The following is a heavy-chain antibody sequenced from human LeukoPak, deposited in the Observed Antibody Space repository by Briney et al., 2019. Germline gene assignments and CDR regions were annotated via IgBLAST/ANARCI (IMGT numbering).Heavy chain of an antibody. D-gene: IGHD1-14*01. CDR1: GFTFSSYD. V-gene: IGHV3-13*01. CDR3: ARDPRSITSRRGDYYFGMDV. CDR2: IGTAGDT. Sequence: PGGSLRLSCAASGFTFSSYDMHWVRQSTGKGLEWVSCIGTAGDTFYPDSVKGRFTISRDNAKNSLYLQMNSLRAGDTGVYFYARDPRSITSRRGDYYFGMDVWGQGTAVTVSS. J-gene: IGHJ6*02.